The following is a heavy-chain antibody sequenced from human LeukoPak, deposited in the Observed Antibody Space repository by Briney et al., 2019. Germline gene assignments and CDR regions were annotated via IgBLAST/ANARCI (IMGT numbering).Heavy chain of an antibody. V-gene: IGHV4-38-2*02. CDR3: VCGYYYGSGSSRE. Sequence: SETLSLTCTVSGYSISSGYYWGWIRQPPGKGLEWIGSIYHSGSTYYNPSLKSRVTISVDTSKNQFSLKLSSVTAADTAVYYCVCGYYYGSGSSREWGQGTLVTVSS. CDR2: IYHSGST. CDR1: GYSISSGYY. J-gene: IGHJ4*02. D-gene: IGHD3-10*01.